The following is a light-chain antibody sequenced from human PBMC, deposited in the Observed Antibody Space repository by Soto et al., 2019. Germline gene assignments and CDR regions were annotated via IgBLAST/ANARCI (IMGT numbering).Light chain of an antibody. CDR1: HGSSISY. CDR2: GAS. V-gene: IGKV3-20*01. Sequence: EIVLTQSPGTLSLSPGERATLSCRAIHGSSISYLAWYQQKPGQAPRLRIYGASSRATGIPDRFSGRGSGTDFTLPISSLQPEDVATYFCQKYNSALTFGQGARLEIK. J-gene: IGKJ5*01. CDR3: QKYNSALT.